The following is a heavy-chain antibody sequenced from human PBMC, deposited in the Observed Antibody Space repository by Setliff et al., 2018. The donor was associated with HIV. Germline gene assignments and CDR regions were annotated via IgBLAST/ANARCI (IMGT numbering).Heavy chain of an antibody. J-gene: IGHJ6*03. V-gene: IGHV4-34*01. D-gene: IGHD2-15*01. CDR1: GGSFSGYY. CDR2: INHGGIT. CDR3: AKDLKGDCSGGSCYWVDYDYYYMDV. Sequence: SETLSLTCAVYGGSFSGYYWSWIRQPPGKGLEWIGEINHGGITNYNPSLKSRVTISVDMSKNQYSLKLSSVTAADTAVYYCAKDLKGDCSGGSCYWVDYDYYYMDVWGKGTTVTVSS.